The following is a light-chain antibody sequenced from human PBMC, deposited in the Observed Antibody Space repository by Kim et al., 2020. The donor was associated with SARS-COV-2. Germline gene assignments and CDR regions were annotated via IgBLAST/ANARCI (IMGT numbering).Light chain of an antibody. V-gene: IGKV1-33*01. CDR3: QQYNKLPWT. Sequence: DIQMTQSPSSLSASVGDRVTITCQASQDIKNYLNWYQQKPGIAPKLLIYDASTLETGVPSRFSGSASGTDFTFTITSLQPEDIATYYCQQYNKLPWTFGQGTKVDIK. J-gene: IGKJ1*01. CDR2: DAS. CDR1: QDIKNY.